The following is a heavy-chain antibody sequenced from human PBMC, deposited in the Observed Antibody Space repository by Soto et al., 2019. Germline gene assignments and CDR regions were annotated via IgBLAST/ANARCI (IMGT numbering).Heavy chain of an antibody. Sequence: GASVKVSCKASGGTFSSYGISWVRQAPGQGLEWMGRIIPFLGTTNYAQNFQDRLTVTADTSTNTAFMELSSLRSDDTAVYYCARDLLKLHTAMAPRGYWGQETLVTVSS. D-gene: IGHD5-18*01. CDR1: GGTFSSYG. CDR2: IIPFLGTT. CDR3: ARDLLKLHTAMAPRGY. J-gene: IGHJ4*02. V-gene: IGHV1-69*10.